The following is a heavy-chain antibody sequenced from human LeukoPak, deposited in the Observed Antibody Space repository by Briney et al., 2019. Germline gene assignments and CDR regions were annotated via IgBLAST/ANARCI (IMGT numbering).Heavy chain of an antibody. D-gene: IGHD5-12*01. V-gene: IGHV3-30*04. CDR2: ISYDGSNK. CDR1: GFTFSGYA. Sequence: GGSLRLSCAASGFTFSGYAMHWVRQAPGKGLEWVAVISYDGSNKYYADSVKGRFTISRDNSKNTLYLQMSTLRAEDTAVYYCAIFMGGYDTDDAFDIWGQGTVVTGSS. CDR3: AIFMGGYDTDDAFDI. J-gene: IGHJ3*02.